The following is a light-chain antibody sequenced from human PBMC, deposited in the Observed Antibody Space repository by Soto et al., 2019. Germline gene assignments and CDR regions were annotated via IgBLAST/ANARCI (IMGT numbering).Light chain of an antibody. CDR3: SSYTSSSTL. V-gene: IGLV2-14*01. CDR1: SSDVGGYNY. Sequence: QFALTQPASVSGSPGQSITISCTGTSSDVGGYNYVSSYQQHPGKAPKLMIYAVTDRPSGVSSRFSGSKSGNTASLTISGLQAEDEADYYCSSYTSSSTLFGTGTKVTVL. CDR2: AVT. J-gene: IGLJ1*01.